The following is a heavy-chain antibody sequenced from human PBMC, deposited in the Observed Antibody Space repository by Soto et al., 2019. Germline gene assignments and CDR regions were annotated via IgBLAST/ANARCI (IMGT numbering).Heavy chain of an antibody. CDR1: GVTFSSYA. Sequence: GGSLRLSCASSGVTFSSYAMSWVRQAPGKGLEWVSAISGSGGSTYYADSVKGRFTISRDNSKNTLYLQMNSLRAEDTAVYYCAKVGFTMIVVVIRSFDAFDIWGQGTMVTVSS. CDR2: ISGSGGST. CDR3: AKVGFTMIVVVIRSFDAFDI. D-gene: IGHD3-22*01. J-gene: IGHJ3*02. V-gene: IGHV3-23*01.